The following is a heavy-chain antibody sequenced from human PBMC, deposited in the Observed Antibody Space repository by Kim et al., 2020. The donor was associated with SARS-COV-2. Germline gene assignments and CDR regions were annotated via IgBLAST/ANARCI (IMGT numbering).Heavy chain of an antibody. Sequence: VKDRFTGSRDNSKNTLYLQMNSLRAEDTAVYYCARDQVYGGKSGGYGLDVWGQGTTVTVSS. J-gene: IGHJ6*02. V-gene: IGHV3-66*01. CDR3: ARDQVYGGKSGGYGLDV. D-gene: IGHD4-17*01.